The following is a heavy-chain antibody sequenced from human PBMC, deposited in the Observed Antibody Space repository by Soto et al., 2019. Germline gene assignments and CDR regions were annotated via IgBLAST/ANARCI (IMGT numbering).Heavy chain of an antibody. CDR2: FDLEDGET. J-gene: IGHJ6*02. V-gene: IGHV1-24*01. Sequence: QVQLVQSGAEVKKPGASVKVSCKVSGYTLTELSMHWVRQAPGKGLEWMGGFDLEDGETIYAQKFQGRVTMTEDTSTDTAYMELSSLRSEDTAVYYCAKGTQLLWFGESKYSYYGMDVWGQGTTVTVSS. CDR3: AKGTQLLWFGESKYSYYGMDV. CDR1: GYTLTELS. D-gene: IGHD3-10*01.